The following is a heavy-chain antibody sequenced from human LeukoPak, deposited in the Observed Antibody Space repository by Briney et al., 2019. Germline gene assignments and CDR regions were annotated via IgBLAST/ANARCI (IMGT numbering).Heavy chain of an antibody. CDR1: GFTFSSYG. CDR2: ISGSGGST. D-gene: IGHD1-7*01. CDR3: AKERYNWNYFFDY. Sequence: GGTLRLSCAASGFTFSSYGMSWVRQAPGKGLEWVSAISGSGGSTYYADSVKGRFTISRDNSKNTLYLQMNSLRAEDTAVYYCAKERYNWNYFFDYWGQGILVTVSS. V-gene: IGHV3-23*01. J-gene: IGHJ4*02.